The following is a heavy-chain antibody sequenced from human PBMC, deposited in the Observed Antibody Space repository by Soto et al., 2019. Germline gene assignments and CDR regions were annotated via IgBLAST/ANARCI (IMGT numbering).Heavy chain of an antibody. CDR2: IWYDGSNK. J-gene: IGHJ3*02. V-gene: IGHV3-33*01. CDR1: GFTFSSYG. CDR3: AREAGGDYVFDFDI. Sequence: QVQLVESGGGVVQPGRSLRLSCAASGFTFSSYGMHWVRQAPGKGLEWVAVIWYDGSNKYYADSVKGRFTISRDNSKNTLYLRMNSLRADDTAVYYCAREAGGDYVFDFDIWGQGTMVTFSS. D-gene: IGHD4-17*01.